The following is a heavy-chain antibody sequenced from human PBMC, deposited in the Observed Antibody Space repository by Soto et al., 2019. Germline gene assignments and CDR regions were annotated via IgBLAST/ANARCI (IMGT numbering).Heavy chain of an antibody. CDR1: GGSISSSNW. V-gene: IGHV4-4*02. D-gene: IGHD3-22*01. CDR2: IYHSGST. Sequence: SETLSLTCAVSGGSISSSNWWSWVRQPPGKGLEWIGEIYHSGSTNYNPSLKSRVTISVDKSKNQFSLKLSSVTAADTAVYYCARDGSNYYDSSGYYSPFDYWGQGTLVPVSS. J-gene: IGHJ4*02. CDR3: ARDGSNYYDSSGYYSPFDY.